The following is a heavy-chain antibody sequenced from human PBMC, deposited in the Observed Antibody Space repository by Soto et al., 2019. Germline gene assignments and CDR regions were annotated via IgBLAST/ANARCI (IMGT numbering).Heavy chain of an antibody. D-gene: IGHD2-2*01. J-gene: IGHJ4*02. Sequence: GGSLSLSCAASGFTFSSYAMSWVRQAPGKGLEWVSAISGSGGSTYYADSVKGRFTISRDNSKNTLYLQMNSLRAEDTAVYYCAKYGYCSSTSCPRGPYYFDYWGQGTLVTVS. CDR3: AKYGYCSSTSCPRGPYYFDY. V-gene: IGHV3-23*01. CDR2: ISGSGGST. CDR1: GFTFSSYA.